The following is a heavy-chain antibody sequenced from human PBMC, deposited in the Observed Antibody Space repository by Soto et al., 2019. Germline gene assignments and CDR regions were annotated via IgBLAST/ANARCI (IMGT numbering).Heavy chain of an antibody. J-gene: IGHJ4*02. V-gene: IGHV3-21*01. CDR2: ISSTTNYI. CDR1: GFTFTRYG. CDR3: ARESEDLTSNFDY. Sequence: GGSLSLSCAASGFTFTRYGMNWVRQAPGKGLEWVSSISSTTNYIYYADSMKGRFTVSRDNAKNSVYLEMNSLSAEDTAVYYCARESEDLTSNFDYWGQGTLVTVSS.